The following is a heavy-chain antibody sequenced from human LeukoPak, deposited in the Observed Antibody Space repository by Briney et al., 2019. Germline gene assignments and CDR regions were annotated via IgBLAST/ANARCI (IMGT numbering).Heavy chain of an antibody. D-gene: IGHD3-10*01. Sequence: SETLSLTCAVYGGSFSGYYWSWIRQPPGKGLEWIGEINHSGSTNYNPSLKSRVTISVDTSKNQFSLKLSSVTAADTAVYYCARGLWFGELSDLYYFDYWGQGTLVTVSS. CDR1: GGSFSGYY. J-gene: IGHJ4*02. V-gene: IGHV4-34*01. CDR3: ARGLWFGELSDLYYFDY. CDR2: INHSGST.